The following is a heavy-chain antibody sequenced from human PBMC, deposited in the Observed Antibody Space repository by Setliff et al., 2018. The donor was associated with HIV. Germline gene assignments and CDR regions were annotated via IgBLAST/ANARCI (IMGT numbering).Heavy chain of an antibody. J-gene: IGHJ5*02. V-gene: IGHV1-8*01. Sequence: GASVKVSCKASGYTFTRYDINWVRQATGQGLEWMGWMSPDGGYTGYVQKFHGRVTMTRNTSISTAYMELRSLRSDDTAVYYCARTVATIAAAGTSWWLDPWGQGTLVTVSS. CDR3: ARTVATIAAAGTSWWLDP. CDR1: GYTFTRYD. D-gene: IGHD6-13*01. CDR2: MSPDGGYT.